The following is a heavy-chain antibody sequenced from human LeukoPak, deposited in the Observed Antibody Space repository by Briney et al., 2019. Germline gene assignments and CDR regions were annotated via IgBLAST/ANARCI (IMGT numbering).Heavy chain of an antibody. CDR2: ISGSDGST. V-gene: IGHV3-23*01. CDR3: ASLYCSSTSCPNFDY. Sequence: GGSLRLSCAASGFTFSSYAMSWVRQAPGKGLEWVSAISGSDGSTYYADSVKGRFTISGDNSKNTLYLQMNSLRAEDTAVYYCASLYCSSTSCPNFDYWGQGTLVTVSS. J-gene: IGHJ4*02. D-gene: IGHD2-2*01. CDR1: GFTFSSYA.